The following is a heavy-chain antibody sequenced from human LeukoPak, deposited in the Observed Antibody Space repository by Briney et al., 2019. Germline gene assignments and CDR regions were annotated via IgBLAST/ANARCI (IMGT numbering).Heavy chain of an antibody. CDR1: GGSISSYY. V-gene: IGHV4-59*08. CDR3: ARSRQSGYDFRGTVYYFDY. D-gene: IGHD5-12*01. Sequence: SETLSLTCTVSGGSISSYYWSWIRQPPGKGLEWIGYIYYSGSTNYNPSLKSRVTISVDTSKNQFSLKLSSVTAADTAVYYCARSRQSGYDFRGTVYYFDYWGQGTLVTVSS. J-gene: IGHJ4*02. CDR2: IYYSGST.